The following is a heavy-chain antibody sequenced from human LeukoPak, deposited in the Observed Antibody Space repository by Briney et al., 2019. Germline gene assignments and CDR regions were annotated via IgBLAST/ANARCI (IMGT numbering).Heavy chain of an antibody. V-gene: IGHV4-59*04. CDR1: GGSISSYY. CDR2: IYYSGNT. Sequence: SGTLSLTCTVSGGSISSYYWSWIRQPPGKGLEWIGMIYYSGNTYYNPSLKSRVTISVDTSKNQFSLKLSSVTAADTAVYYCARHTHCSSTNCYMGYWGQGTLVTVSS. CDR3: ARHTHCSSTNCYMGY. D-gene: IGHD2-2*02. J-gene: IGHJ4*02.